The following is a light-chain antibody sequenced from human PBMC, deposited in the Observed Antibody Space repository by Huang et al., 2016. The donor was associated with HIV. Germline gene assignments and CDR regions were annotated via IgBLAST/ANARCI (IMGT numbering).Light chain of an antibody. Sequence: DIQMTQSPSSLSAFVGDTVTITCRASQGISNSVAWYQQKPGKAPKLLLYSTSRLESGVPSRFRVGGSGTDYTLTINSLQPDDFATYYCQQYYTSPTFGQGSKVEIK. CDR2: STS. J-gene: IGKJ1*01. CDR3: QQYYTSPT. CDR1: QGISNS. V-gene: IGKV1-NL1*01.